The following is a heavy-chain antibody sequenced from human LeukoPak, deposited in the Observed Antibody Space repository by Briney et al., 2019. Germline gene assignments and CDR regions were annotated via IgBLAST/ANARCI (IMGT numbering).Heavy chain of an antibody. J-gene: IGHJ4*02. Sequence: PGGSLRLSCSASGFTFSSFEMDWVRQAPGKGLEWISYMSSRDNTRYYAESVRGRFTMSRDNAKNTMSLQMNSLRAEDTAVYYCARGLNDQFDYWGQGTLVTVSS. V-gene: IGHV3-48*03. CDR1: GFTFSSFE. CDR2: MSSRDNTR. D-gene: IGHD1-1*01. CDR3: ARGLNDQFDY.